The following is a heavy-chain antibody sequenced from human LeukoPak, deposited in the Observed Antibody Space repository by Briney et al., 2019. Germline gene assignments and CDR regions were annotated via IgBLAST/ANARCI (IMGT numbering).Heavy chain of an antibody. D-gene: IGHD1-1*01. CDR2: IRGGGDT. J-gene: IGHJ4*02. CDR1: GFTFSSYA. CDR3: AKANWVSNADAVL. Sequence: GGSLTLSCAAVGFTFSSYAMSWVRQSPARGLEWVSSIRGGGDTFYADSVKGRFTLSRDDSRNTVFLQLNNLRVEDTAIYYCAKANWVSNADAVLWGQGTLVTVSS. V-gene: IGHV3-23*01.